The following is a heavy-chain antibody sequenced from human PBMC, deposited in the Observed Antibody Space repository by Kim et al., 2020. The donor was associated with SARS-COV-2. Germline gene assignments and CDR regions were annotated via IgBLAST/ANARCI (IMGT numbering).Heavy chain of an antibody. V-gene: IGHV3-30*04. J-gene: IGHJ6*02. CDR2: ISYDGSNK. D-gene: IGHD4-17*01. CDR1: GFTFSSYA. Sequence: GGSLRLSCAASGFTFSSYAMHWVRQAPGKGLEWVAVISYDGSNKYYADSVKGRFTISRDNSKNTLYLQMNSLRAEDTAVYYCAREYGDPSPHYYYYGMDVWGQGTTVTVSS. CDR3: AREYGDPSPHYYYYGMDV.